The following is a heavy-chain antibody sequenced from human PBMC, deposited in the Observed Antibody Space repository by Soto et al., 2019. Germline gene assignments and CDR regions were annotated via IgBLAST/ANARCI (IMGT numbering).Heavy chain of an antibody. V-gene: IGHV1-2*04. Sequence: ASVKVSCKASGYTFTGYYMHWVRQAPGQGLEWMGWINPNSGGTNYAQKFQGWVTMTRDTSISTAYMELSRLRSDDTAVYYCARATTRVLRCLADYYGMDVWGQGTTVTISS. CDR1: GYTFTGYY. J-gene: IGHJ6*02. CDR2: INPNSGGT. D-gene: IGHD3-3*01. CDR3: ARATTRVLRCLADYYGMDV.